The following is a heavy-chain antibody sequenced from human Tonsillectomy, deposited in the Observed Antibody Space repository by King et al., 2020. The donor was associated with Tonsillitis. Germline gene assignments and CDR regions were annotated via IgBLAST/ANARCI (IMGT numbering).Heavy chain of an antibody. CDR3: AKGWVEMDA. CDR2: ISGSAGGT. J-gene: IGHJ4*02. V-gene: IGHV3-23*04. Sequence: VQPVESGGGLVQPGGSLRLSCAASGFTFSSCAMTWVRQAPGLRLEWVSAISGSAGGTYYADSVKGRFTISRDNSKNTLYLQMNSLRAEDTAVYYCAKGWVEMDAWGQGTLVTVSS. CDR1: GFTFSSCA. D-gene: IGHD5-24*01.